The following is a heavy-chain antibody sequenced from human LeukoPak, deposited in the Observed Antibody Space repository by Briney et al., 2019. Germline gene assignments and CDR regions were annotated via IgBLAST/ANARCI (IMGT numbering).Heavy chain of an antibody. CDR3: AKGRDCSSTSCYLNWFDP. CDR1: GFTFSSYA. V-gene: IGHV3-23*01. D-gene: IGHD2-2*01. J-gene: IGHJ5*02. CDR2: ISGSGGST. Sequence: GGSLRLSCAASGFTFSSYAMSWVRQAPGKGLEWVSAISGSGGSTYYADSVKGRFTISRDNSKNTLYLQMNSLRAEDTAVYYCAKGRDCSSTSCYLNWFDPWGQGTLVTVPS.